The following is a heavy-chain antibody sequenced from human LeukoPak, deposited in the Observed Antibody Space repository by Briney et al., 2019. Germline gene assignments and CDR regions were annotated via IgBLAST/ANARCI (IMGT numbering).Heavy chain of an antibody. CDR2: FYVGGAT. CDR3: ARGDGYNFFDY. CDR1: GFSVTNNY. D-gene: IGHD5-24*01. J-gene: IGHJ4*02. V-gene: IGHV3-53*01. Sequence: GGSLRLSCAVSGFSVTNNYMSWVRQAPGKGLEWVSVFYVGGATYYADSVKGRFTISRDNSENTLYPQMKSLRAEDTAVYYCARGDGYNFFDYWGQGTLVTVSS.